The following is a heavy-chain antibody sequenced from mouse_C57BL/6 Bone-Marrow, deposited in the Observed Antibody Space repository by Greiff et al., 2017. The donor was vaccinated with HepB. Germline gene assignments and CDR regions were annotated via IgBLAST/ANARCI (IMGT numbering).Heavy chain of an antibody. V-gene: IGHV1-81*01. CDR1: GYTFTSYW. CDR3: ARDSLLRVFDY. D-gene: IGHD1-2*01. Sequence: QVQLQQPGAELVKPGASVKLSCKASGYTFTSYWMHWVKQRTGQGLEWIGEIYPRSGNTYYNEKFKGKATLTADKSSSTAYMELRSLTSEDSAVYFCARDSLLRVFDYWGQGTTLTVSS. CDR2: IYPRSGNT. J-gene: IGHJ2*01.